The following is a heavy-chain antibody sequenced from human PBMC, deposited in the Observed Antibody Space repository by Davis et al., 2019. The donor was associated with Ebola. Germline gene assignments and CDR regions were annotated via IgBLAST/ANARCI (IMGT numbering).Heavy chain of an antibody. CDR2: INHSGTT. CDR1: GGSFSGYY. V-gene: IGHV4-34*01. J-gene: IGHJ4*02. Sequence: PGGSLRLSCAVYGGSFSGYYWSWIRQPPGKGLEWIGEINHSGTTNYNPSLKSRVTISVDTSKNQFSLKLSSVTAADTAVYYCARASRRGYFDYWGQGTLVTVSS. CDR3: ARASRRGYFDY. D-gene: IGHD3-10*01.